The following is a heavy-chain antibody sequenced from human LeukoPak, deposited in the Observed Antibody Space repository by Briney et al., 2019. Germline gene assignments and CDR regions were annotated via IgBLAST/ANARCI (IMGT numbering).Heavy chain of an antibody. D-gene: IGHD6-19*01. CDR3: ARVRYSSGWYFGFDY. CDR1: GYTFTSYG. J-gene: IGHJ4*02. Sequence: ASVKVSCKASGYTFTSYGISWVRQAPGQGLEWMGWISAYNGNTNYAQKLQGRVTMTTDTSTSTAYMELRSLRSDDTAVYYCARVRYSSGWYFGFDYWGQGTLVTVFS. V-gene: IGHV1-18*01. CDR2: ISAYNGNT.